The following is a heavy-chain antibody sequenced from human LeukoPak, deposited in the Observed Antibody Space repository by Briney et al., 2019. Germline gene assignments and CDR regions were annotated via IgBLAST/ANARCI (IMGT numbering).Heavy chain of an antibody. J-gene: IGHJ5*02. CDR1: GGSISSYY. Sequence: PSETLSLTCTVSGGSISSYYWSWIRQPPGKGLEWIGYIYYSGSTNYNPSLKSRVTISVDTSKNQFSLQRNSVTPEDTAVYYCATSSSSWYFRFDPWGQGTLVTVSS. V-gene: IGHV4-59*12. CDR3: ATSSSSWYFRFDP. D-gene: IGHD6-13*01. CDR2: IYYSGST.